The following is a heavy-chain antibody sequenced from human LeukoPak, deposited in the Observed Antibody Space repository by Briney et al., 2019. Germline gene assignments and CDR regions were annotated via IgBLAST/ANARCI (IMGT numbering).Heavy chain of an antibody. V-gene: IGHV5-51*01. J-gene: IGHJ5*02. CDR2: IYPGDSDT. CDR3: ARLCDTAMAGLGGFDP. D-gene: IGHD6-19*01. CDR1: GYSFTSYW. Sequence: GESLKISCKGSGYSFTSYWIGWVRQMPGKGPEWMGIIYPGDSDTRYSPSFQGQVTISADKSISTAYLQWSSLKASDTAMYYCARLCDTAMAGLGGFDPWGQGTLVTVSS.